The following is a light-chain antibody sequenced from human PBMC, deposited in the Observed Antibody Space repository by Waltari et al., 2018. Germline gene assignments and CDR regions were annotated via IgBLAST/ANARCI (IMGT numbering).Light chain of an antibody. Sequence: DIQMNQSPSSLSASVGDRVTITCRASQRISSYLNWYQQKPGKAPKLLIYAASSLESGVPSRFSGSGFGTDFTLTINGLQAEDFAAYYCQQTYSNFRTFGQGTKVDVK. CDR1: QRISSY. CDR3: QQTYSNFRT. CDR2: AAS. V-gene: IGKV1-39*01. J-gene: IGKJ1*01.